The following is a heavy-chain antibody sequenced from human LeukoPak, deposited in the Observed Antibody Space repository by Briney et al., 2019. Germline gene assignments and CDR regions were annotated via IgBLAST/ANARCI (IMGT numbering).Heavy chain of an antibody. J-gene: IGHJ4*02. CDR1: GGSINITNYY. CDR2: IYYSGSS. CDR3: ASDRSGLSFCF. V-gene: IGHV4-39*01. D-gene: IGHD3-22*01. Sequence: SETLSLTCSVSGGSINITNYYWGWLRQPPGKGLEWIGNIYYSGSSYFNPSLKSRVTMSVDTSKNQFSLRLTSVTAADTAVYYCASDRSGLSFCFWGQGTLVTVSS.